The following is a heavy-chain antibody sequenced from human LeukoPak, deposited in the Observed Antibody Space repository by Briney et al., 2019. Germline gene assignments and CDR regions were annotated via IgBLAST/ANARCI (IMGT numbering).Heavy chain of an antibody. CDR3: TGGPTRYDYVWGSWPDFDY. J-gene: IGHJ4*02. V-gene: IGHV3-49*04. CDR1: GFTFGDYA. CDR2: IRSKACGGTT. D-gene: IGHD3-16*01. Sequence: GRSLRLSCTASGFTFGDYAMSWVRQAPGKGLEWVGFIRSKACGGTTEYAASVKGRFPISRDDSKSMAYLQMNSLKTEDTAVYYCTGGPTRYDYVWGSWPDFDYWGQGTLVTVSS.